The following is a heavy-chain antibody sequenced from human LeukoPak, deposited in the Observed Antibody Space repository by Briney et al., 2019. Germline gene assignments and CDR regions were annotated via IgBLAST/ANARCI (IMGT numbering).Heavy chain of an antibody. CDR3: ARDWGTYFDY. J-gene: IGHJ4*02. Sequence: PSETLSLTCNVSGGSISSGGSRWSWIRQHPGKGLEWIGYIYYSGSTYYNPSLESRLTMSVDTSKNQFSLHLTSVTAADTAVYYCARDWGTYFDYRGQGTLVTVSS. CDR1: GGSISSGGSR. D-gene: IGHD7-27*01. V-gene: IGHV4-31*03. CDR2: IYYSGST.